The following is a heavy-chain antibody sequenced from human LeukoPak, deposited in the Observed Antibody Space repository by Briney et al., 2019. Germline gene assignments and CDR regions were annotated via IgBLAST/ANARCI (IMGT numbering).Heavy chain of an antibody. CDR1: GFTVSSNY. Sequence: GGSLRLSCAASGFTVSSNYMSWVRQAPGKGLEWVSSISSSSSYIYYADSVKGRFTISRDNAKNSLYLQMNSLRAEDTAVYYCARGSRYSIPRFDPWGQGTLVTVSS. D-gene: IGHD6-13*01. J-gene: IGHJ5*02. V-gene: IGHV3-21*01. CDR3: ARGSRYSIPRFDP. CDR2: ISSSSSYI.